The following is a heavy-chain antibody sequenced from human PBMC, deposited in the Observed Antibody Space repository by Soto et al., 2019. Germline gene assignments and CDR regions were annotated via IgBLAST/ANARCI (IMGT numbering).Heavy chain of an antibody. CDR1: GGSISSGDYY. CDR2: IYYSGST. D-gene: IGHD4-4*01. V-gene: IGHV4-30-4*01. J-gene: IGHJ4*02. Sequence: PSETLSLTCTVSGGSISSGDYYWSWIRQPPGKGLEWIGYIYYSGSTYYNPSLKSRVTISVDTSKNQFSLKLSSVTAADTAVYYCARVPTTEALHHDYWGQGTLVTVSS. CDR3: ARVPTTEALHHDY.